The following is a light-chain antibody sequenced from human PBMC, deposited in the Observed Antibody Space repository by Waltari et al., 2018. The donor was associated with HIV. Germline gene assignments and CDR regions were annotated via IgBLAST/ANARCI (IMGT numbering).Light chain of an antibody. CDR1: SGYTAYA. CDR3: QTWDTGIRV. CDR2: VNSDGSY. Sequence: QLVLTQSASASASLGASVKLTCTLSSGYTAYAIAWHQQQAEKGPRYLMKVNSDGSYSRGDGIPDRFSGSSSEAERYRTISSLQSEDEAYYYCQTWDTGIRVFGGGTKLTVL. V-gene: IGLV4-69*01. J-gene: IGLJ3*02.